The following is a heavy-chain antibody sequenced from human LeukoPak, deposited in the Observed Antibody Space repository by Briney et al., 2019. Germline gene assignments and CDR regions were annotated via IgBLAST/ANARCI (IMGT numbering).Heavy chain of an antibody. V-gene: IGHV3-33*01. D-gene: IGHD6-13*01. J-gene: IGHJ4*02. Sequence: GGSLRLSCAASGFTFSSYGMHWVRQAPGKGLEWVAVIWYDGSNKYYADSAKGRFTISRDNSENTLYLQMNSLRAEDTAVYYCARDRDSSIVGTMDYWGQGTLVTVSS. CDR1: GFTFSSYG. CDR2: IWYDGSNK. CDR3: ARDRDSSIVGTMDY.